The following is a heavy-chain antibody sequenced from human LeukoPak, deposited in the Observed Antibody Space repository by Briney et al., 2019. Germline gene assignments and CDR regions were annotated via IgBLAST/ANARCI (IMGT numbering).Heavy chain of an antibody. Sequence: GGSLRLSCAASGFTFSDYYMSWIRQAPGRGLEWVAVISHDGSSKYYADSVKGRFTISRDNSKNTLYLQMNSLRVEDTAVYYCARGHPHGWELYLDYWGQGTPVTVSS. J-gene: IGHJ4*02. CDR3: ARGHPHGWELYLDY. CDR2: ISHDGSSK. V-gene: IGHV3-30-3*01. D-gene: IGHD1-26*01. CDR1: GFTFSDYY.